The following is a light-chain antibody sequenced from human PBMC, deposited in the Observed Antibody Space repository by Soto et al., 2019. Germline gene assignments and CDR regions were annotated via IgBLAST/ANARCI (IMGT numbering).Light chain of an antibody. CDR2: ATA. Sequence: EIVMTQSPATLSVSPGESATLSCRASQRVSTDLAWYQQKPGQAPRLVMYATATRATGIPPRFSGNGSGTEFTLTISSLQSEDCAVYFCQQYHNWPLTFGQGTKVEVK. V-gene: IGKV3-15*01. CDR1: QRVSTD. J-gene: IGKJ1*01. CDR3: QQYHNWPLT.